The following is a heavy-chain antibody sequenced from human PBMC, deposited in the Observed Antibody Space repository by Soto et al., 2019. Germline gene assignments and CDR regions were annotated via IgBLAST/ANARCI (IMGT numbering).Heavy chain of an antibody. Sequence: SVKVSCKASGFTFTSSAMQWVRQARGXRLEGIGWIVVGSGNTNYAQKFQERVTITRDMSTSTAYMELSSLRSEDTAVYYCAAEVHCSGGSCYNVLNDYWGQGTLVTVS. CDR2: IVVGSGNT. CDR1: GFTFTSSA. CDR3: AAEVHCSGGSCYNVLNDY. J-gene: IGHJ4*02. D-gene: IGHD2-15*01. V-gene: IGHV1-58*02.